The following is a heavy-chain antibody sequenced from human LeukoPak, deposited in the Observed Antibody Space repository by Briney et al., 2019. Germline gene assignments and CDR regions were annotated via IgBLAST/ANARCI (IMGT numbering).Heavy chain of an antibody. CDR2: TYYRSKWYN. V-gene: IGHV6-1*01. Sequence: SQTLSLTCATSGDSVSSNSAAWNWIRQSPSRGLEWLGRTYYRSKWYNDYAVSVKSRITINPDTSKNQFSLQLNSVTPEDTAVYYCAREEQEAARPGGLGYWGQGTLVTVSS. CDR1: GDSVSSNSAA. D-gene: IGHD6-6*01. J-gene: IGHJ4*02. CDR3: AREEQEAARPGGLGY.